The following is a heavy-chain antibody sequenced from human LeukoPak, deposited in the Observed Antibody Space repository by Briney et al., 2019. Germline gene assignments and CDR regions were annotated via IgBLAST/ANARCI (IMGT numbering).Heavy chain of an antibody. CDR2: IYYNGNT. J-gene: IGHJ4*02. V-gene: IGHV4-39*01. D-gene: IGHD4-23*01. CDR1: GGSISSSDYY. CDR3: ARTVGTHRFDY. Sequence: SETLSLTCTVFGGSISSSDYYWGWIRQPPGERLEWIGTIYYNGNTYCNPSLQSRVIISVDTSKNQFSLKLTSVTAPDTAVYYCARTVGTHRFDYWGQGILVTVSS.